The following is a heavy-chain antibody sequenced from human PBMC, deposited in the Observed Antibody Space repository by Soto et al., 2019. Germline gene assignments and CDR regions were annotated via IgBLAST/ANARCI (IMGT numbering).Heavy chain of an antibody. V-gene: IGHV4-4*02. J-gene: IGHJ4*02. CDR3: TKDEAGSPFRY. CDR2: VFHSGIT. CDR1: GGSMKTTNW. D-gene: IGHD3-10*01. Sequence: VQLRESGPGQVKTSGTLSLTCAVSGGSMKTTNWWRWVRQPPAKGLEWIGEVFHSGITRYNPSLKSRATVSVDTSKNQFFLNLASVTAADTAVYYCTKDEAGSPFRYWGQGALVTVSS.